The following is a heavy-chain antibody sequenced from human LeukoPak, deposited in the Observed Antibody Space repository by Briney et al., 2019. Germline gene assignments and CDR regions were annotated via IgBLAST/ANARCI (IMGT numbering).Heavy chain of an antibody. V-gene: IGHV3-9*01. CDR3: AKGYSSSSIASWFDP. Sequence: GRSLRLSCAASGFTFDDYAMHWVRQAPGKGLEWVSGISWNSGSIGYADSVKGRFTISRDNAKNSLYLQMNSLRAEDTALYYCAKGYSSSSIASWFDPWGQGTLVTVSS. CDR1: GFTFDDYA. J-gene: IGHJ5*02. D-gene: IGHD6-13*01. CDR2: ISWNSGSI.